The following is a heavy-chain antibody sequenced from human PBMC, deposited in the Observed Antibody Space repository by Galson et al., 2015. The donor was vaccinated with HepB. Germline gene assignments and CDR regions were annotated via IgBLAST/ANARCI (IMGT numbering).Heavy chain of an antibody. V-gene: IGHV3-21*01. CDR2: ISSSSYI. Sequence: SLRLSCAASGFTFSSYSMNWVRQAPGKGLEWVSSISSSSYIYYADSVKGRFTISRDNAKNSLYLQMNSLRAEDTAVYYCARDSWGGGAVDYWGQGTLVTVSS. D-gene: IGHD2-21*01. J-gene: IGHJ4*02. CDR1: GFTFSSYS. CDR3: ARDSWGGGAVDY.